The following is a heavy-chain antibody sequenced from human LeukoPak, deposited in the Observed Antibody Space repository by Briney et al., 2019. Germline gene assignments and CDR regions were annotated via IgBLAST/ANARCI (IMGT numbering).Heavy chain of an antibody. J-gene: IGHJ3*01. Sequence: GGSLRLSCAASEFTFSSYWMHWVRQPPGKGLVWVSRINGDGSGTTYADSVKGRFTISRDNAKNTLYLQMNSLRAEDTAVYFCVRVQLLAGDIFDLWGQGTMVTVSS. V-gene: IGHV3-74*01. CDR3: VRVQLLAGDIFDL. CDR1: EFTFSSYW. D-gene: IGHD6-19*01. CDR2: INGDGSGT.